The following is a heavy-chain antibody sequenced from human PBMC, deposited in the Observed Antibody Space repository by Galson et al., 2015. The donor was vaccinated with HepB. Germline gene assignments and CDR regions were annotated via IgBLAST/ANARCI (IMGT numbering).Heavy chain of an antibody. D-gene: IGHD3-22*01. Sequence: SLRLSCAASGFTFSSYEMNWVRQAPGKGLEWVSYISSSGSTIYYADSVKGRFTISRDNAKNSLYLQMNSLRAEDTAVYYCARAQRERAMIVVVPFDYWGQGTLVTVSS. CDR3: ARAQRERAMIVVVPFDY. CDR1: GFTFSSYE. CDR2: ISSSGSTI. V-gene: IGHV3-48*03. J-gene: IGHJ4*02.